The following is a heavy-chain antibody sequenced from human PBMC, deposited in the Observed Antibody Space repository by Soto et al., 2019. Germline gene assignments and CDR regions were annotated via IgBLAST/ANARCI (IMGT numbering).Heavy chain of an antibody. D-gene: IGHD3-3*01. CDR2: IIPIFGTA. V-gene: IGHV1-69*13. CDR1: GGTFSSYA. J-gene: IGHJ4*02. CDR3: ARDRGSGYYLGY. Sequence: ASVKVSCKASGGTFSSYAISWVRQAPGQGLEWMGGIIPIFGTANYAQKFQGRVTITADESTSTAYMELSSLRSEDTAVYYCARDRGSGYYLGYWGQGTLVTVSS.